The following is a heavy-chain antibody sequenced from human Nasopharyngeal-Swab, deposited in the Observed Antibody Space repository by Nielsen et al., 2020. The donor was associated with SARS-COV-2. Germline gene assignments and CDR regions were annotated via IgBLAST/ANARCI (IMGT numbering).Heavy chain of an antibody. CDR1: GGSTSSGTYY. Sequence: SETLSLTCTVSGGSTSSGTYYWSWIRQPAGKGLEWIGRFYTTGSIHYNPSLKSRVTISVDTSKNQFSLKLTSVTAADTAVYYCARSYCDSTRCANAFAILGQGTMVTVSS. CDR3: ARSYCDSTRCANAFAI. D-gene: IGHD2-2*01. J-gene: IGHJ3*02. CDR2: FYTTGSI. V-gene: IGHV4-61*02.